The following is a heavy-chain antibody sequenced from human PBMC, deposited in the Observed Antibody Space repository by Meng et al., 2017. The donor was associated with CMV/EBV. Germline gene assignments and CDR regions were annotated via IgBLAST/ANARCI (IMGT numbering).Heavy chain of an antibody. D-gene: IGHD1-7*01. CDR1: GFTFSSYV. CDR3: ARDGITGTHSYYYGMDV. Sequence: GESLKISCAASGFTFSSYVMHWVRQAPGKGLEWVAAISYDVSNKNYADSVRGRFTISRGNSKNTLFVQMNSLRGEDTAVYYCARDGITGTHSYYYGMDVWGQGTTVTVSS. CDR2: ISYDVSNK. J-gene: IGHJ6*02. V-gene: IGHV3-30*14.